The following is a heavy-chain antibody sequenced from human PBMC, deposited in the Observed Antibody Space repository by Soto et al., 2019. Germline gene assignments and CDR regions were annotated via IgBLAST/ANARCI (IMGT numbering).Heavy chain of an antibody. CDR1: GFTFSSYG. J-gene: IGHJ6*02. V-gene: IGHV3-30*18. CDR3: AKDVVVGATTGLGDYYYYYGMDV. Sequence: GGSLRLSCAASGFTFSSYGMHWVRQAPGKGLEWVAVISYDGSNKYYADSVKGRFTISRDNSKNTLYLQMDSLRAEDTAVYYCAKDVVVGATTGLGDYYYYYGMDVWGQGTTVTVSS. D-gene: IGHD1-26*01. CDR2: ISYDGSNK.